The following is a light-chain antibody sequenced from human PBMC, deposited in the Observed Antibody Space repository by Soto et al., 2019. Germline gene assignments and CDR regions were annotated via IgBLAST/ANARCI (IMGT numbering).Light chain of an antibody. CDR3: QQRSNWPPAT. Sequence: PWERRTLSCSSSESVTTYLAWYQQKPGQAPRLLVYDVSNRATGIPARFSGGGSGTDFTLTISSLEPEDFAVYYCQQRSNWPPATFGPGTKVDIK. J-gene: IGKJ3*01. CDR1: ESVTTY. CDR2: DVS. V-gene: IGKV3-11*01.